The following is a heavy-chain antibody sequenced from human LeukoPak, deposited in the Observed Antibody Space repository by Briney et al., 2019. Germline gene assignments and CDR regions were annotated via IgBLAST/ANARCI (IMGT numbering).Heavy chain of an antibody. J-gene: IGHJ3*02. CDR3: ARQKYSSGLDAFDI. Sequence: GESLKISCKGSGYSFTNYWIGWVRQMPGKGLEWMTIIYPGDSDTRYSPSFQGQVTISADKSINTAYLQWSSLKSSDSAMYYCARQKYSSGLDAFDIWGQGTMVTVSS. CDR1: GYSFTNYW. V-gene: IGHV5-51*01. D-gene: IGHD5-18*01. CDR2: IYPGDSDT.